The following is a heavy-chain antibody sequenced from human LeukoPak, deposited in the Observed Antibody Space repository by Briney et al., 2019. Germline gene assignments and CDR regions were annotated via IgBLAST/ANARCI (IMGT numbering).Heavy chain of an antibody. J-gene: IGHJ4*02. D-gene: IGHD6-13*01. Sequence: SQTLSLTCAISGDSVSTNNAAWNWIRQSPSRGLEWLGRTFHGSTWYPEYAESVKGRIAINPDTSKNQFSLQLNSVTPEDTAVYYCARGTGVSSSWSAWGQGILVTVSS. CDR2: TFHGSTWYP. CDR1: GDSVSTNNAA. CDR3: ARGTGVSSSWSA. V-gene: IGHV6-1*01.